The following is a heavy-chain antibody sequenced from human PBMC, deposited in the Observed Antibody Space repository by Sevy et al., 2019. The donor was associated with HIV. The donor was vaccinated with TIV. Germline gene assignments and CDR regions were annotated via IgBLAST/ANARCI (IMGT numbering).Heavy chain of an antibody. V-gene: IGHV3-23*01. CDR3: AKGDRTFYGLDV. J-gene: IGHJ6*02. Sequence: GGSLRLSSAASGFIFSTYVMIWVRQAPGKGLEWVSGISGSGGSTYYADSLKGRFTIFRDNSKNPLYLQMNSLRVEDTAVYYCAKGDRTFYGLDVWGQGTTVTVSS. D-gene: IGHD2-15*01. CDR1: GFIFSTYV. CDR2: ISGSGGST.